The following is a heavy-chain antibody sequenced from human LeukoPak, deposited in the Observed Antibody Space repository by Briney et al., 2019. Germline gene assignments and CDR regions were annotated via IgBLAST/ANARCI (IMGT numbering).Heavy chain of an antibody. CDR1: GVSFSGYY. V-gene: IGHV4-34*01. CDR2: INHSGST. Sequence: NSSETLSLTCAVYGVSFSGYYWSWIRQPPGKGLEWIGEINHSGSTNYNPSLKSRVTISVDTSKNQFSLKLSSVTAADTAVYYCARGGRVVAATLRWFDPWGQGTLVTVSS. J-gene: IGHJ5*02. CDR3: ARGGRVVAATLRWFDP. D-gene: IGHD2-15*01.